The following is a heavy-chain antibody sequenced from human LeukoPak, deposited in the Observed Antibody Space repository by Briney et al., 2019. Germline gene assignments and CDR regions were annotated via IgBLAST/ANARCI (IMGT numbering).Heavy chain of an antibody. J-gene: IGHJ4*02. Sequence: GGSLRLSCAASGFTFSDHYMDWVRQAPGKGLGWVGRTRNKANSYTTEYAASVKGRFTISRDDSKNSLYLQMNSLKTEDTAVYYCARGPPDYDFWSGLDYWGQGTLVTVSS. V-gene: IGHV3-72*01. D-gene: IGHD3-3*01. CDR2: TRNKANSYTT. CDR3: ARGPPDYDFWSGLDY. CDR1: GFTFSDHY.